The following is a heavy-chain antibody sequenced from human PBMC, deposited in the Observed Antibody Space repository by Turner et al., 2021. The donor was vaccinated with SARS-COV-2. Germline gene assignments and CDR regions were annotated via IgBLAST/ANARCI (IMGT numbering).Heavy chain of an antibody. CDR2: IGTAGDT. V-gene: IGHV3-13*04. D-gene: IGHD3-22*01. CDR3: ARANYDSSGYYCYFDY. CDR1: GFTFSSYD. Sequence: EVQLVESGGGLVQPGGSLRLSCAASGFTFSSYDMHWVCQATGKGLEWVSVIGTAGDTYYPGSVKGRFTISRENAKNSLYLQMNTLRAGDTAVYYCARANYDSSGYYCYFDYWAREPWSPSPQ. J-gene: IGHJ4*02.